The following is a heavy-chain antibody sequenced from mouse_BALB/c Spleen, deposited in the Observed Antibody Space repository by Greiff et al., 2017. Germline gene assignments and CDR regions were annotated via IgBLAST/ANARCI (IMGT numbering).Heavy chain of an antibody. V-gene: IGHV1-7*01. CDR2: INPSTGYT. CDR1: GYTFTSYW. Sequence: QVHVKQSGAELAKPGASVKMSCKASGYTFTSYWMHWVKQRPGQGLEWIGYINPSTGYTEYNQKFKDKATLTADKSSSTAYMHLNSLTSEDSAVYYCARDEAPAWFAYWGQGTLVTVSA. CDR3: ARDEAPAWFAY. J-gene: IGHJ3*01.